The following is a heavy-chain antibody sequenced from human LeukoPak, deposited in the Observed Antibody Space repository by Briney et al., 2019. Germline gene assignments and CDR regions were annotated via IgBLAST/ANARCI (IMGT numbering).Heavy chain of an antibody. Sequence: PGGSLRLSCAASGFTFSNAWMSWVRQAPGKGLEWIGTIYHTGSTYYNPSLKNRVTISVDTSKNQFSLKLSSVTATDTAVYYCARDDYTGNFFYWGQGTLITVSS. J-gene: IGHJ4*02. CDR3: ARDDYTGNFFY. V-gene: IGHV4-38-2*02. CDR2: IYHTGST. D-gene: IGHD1-26*01. CDR1: GFTFSNAW.